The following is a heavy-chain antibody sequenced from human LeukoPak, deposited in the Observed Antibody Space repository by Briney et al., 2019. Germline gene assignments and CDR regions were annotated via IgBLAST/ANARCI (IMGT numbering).Heavy chain of an antibody. D-gene: IGHD6-19*01. CDR3: ARDRYNSGWFNFDY. Sequence: GGSLRLSCAASGLTVTTNCMSWVRQAPGKGLEWVSVIYSGGGTYYADSVKGRFTISSDNSKNTLYLQMNRLRAEDTAVYYCARDRYNSGWFNFDYWGPGTLVTVSS. V-gene: IGHV3-53*01. J-gene: IGHJ4*02. CDR2: IYSGGGT. CDR1: GLTVTTNC.